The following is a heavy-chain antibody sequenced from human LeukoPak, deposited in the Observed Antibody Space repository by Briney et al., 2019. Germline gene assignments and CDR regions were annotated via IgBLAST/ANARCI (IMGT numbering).Heavy chain of an antibody. V-gene: IGHV3-23*01. Sequence: GGSLRLSCATSGFTFSSYAVAWVRQAPGKGLEWVSSISNTGSNTYYADSVKGRFTISRDNSKNTLSLQMNSLTAEDTAVYYCAARRGYYHYMDVWGKGTTVTVSS. CDR3: AARRGYYHYMDV. D-gene: IGHD3-3*01. CDR1: GFTFSSYA. CDR2: ISNTGSNT. J-gene: IGHJ6*03.